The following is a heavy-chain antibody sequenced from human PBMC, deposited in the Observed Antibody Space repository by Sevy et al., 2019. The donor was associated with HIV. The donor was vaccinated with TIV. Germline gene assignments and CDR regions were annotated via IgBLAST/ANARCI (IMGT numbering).Heavy chain of an antibody. J-gene: IGHJ4*02. D-gene: IGHD6-13*01. V-gene: IGHV4-59*01. CDR3: ARERQLVLDY. CDR1: GGSISSYY. Sequence: SESLSLTCTVSGGSISSYYWSWIRQPPGKGLEWIGYIYYSGSTHYNPSLKSRVTISVDTSKNQFSLKLSSVTAADTAVYYCARERQLVLDYWGQGTLVTVSS. CDR2: IYYSGST.